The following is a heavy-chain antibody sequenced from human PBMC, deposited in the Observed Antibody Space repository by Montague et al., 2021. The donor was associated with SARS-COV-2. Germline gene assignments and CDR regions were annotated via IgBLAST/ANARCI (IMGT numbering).Heavy chain of an antibody. D-gene: IGHD6-13*01. V-gene: IGHV3-9*01. J-gene: IGHJ6*02. CDR2: ISWNSGSI. CDR1: GFTFDDYA. CDR3: AKGIAAAGIGLYYYYYGMDV. Sequence: SLSLSFSASGFTFDDYAMHWVRQAPGKGLEWVSGISWNSGSIGYADSVKGRFTISRDNAKNSLYLQMNSLRAEDTALYYCAKGIAAAGIGLYYYYYGMDVWGQGTTVTVSS.